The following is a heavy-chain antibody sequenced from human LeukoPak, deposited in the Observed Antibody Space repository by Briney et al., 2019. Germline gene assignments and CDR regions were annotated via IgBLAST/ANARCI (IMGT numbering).Heavy chain of an antibody. D-gene: IGHD3-22*01. J-gene: IGHJ6*03. Sequence: SETLSLTCTVSGGPIYSYYWSWFRQTAGKGLEWIGRLYPGVSTDYNPSLKSRVTMSVDTSRNQFALELNTVTAADTAVYYCARMKFYDSTGYSPGHYMDVWGKGTTVTVCS. CDR2: LYPGVST. CDR1: GGPIYSYY. V-gene: IGHV4-4*07. CDR3: ARMKFYDSTGYSPGHYMDV.